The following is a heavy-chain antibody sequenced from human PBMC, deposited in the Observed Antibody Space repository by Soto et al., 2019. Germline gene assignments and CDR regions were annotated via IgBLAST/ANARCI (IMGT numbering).Heavy chain of an antibody. Sequence: PGGSLRLSCAASGFTFSSYAMSWVRQAPGEGLEWVSGISGSGGSTYYADSVKGRFTISRDNSKNTLYLQMNSLRDEEPAGYYFARDLRARPSRGRFGSWGQGTMGAVSS. CDR1: GFTFSSYA. CDR2: ISGSGGST. V-gene: IGHV3-23*01. CDR3: ARDLRARPSRGRFGS. D-gene: IGHD3-10*01. J-gene: IGHJ3*02.